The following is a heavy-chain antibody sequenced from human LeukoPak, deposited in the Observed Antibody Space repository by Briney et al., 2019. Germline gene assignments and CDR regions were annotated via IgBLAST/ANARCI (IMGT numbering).Heavy chain of an antibody. CDR1: GGSISSSSYY. CDR2: IYYSGST. V-gene: IGHV4-39*01. D-gene: IGHD5-12*01. Sequence: SETLSLTCTVSGGSISSSSYYWGWIRQPPGKGLEWIGSIYYSGSTYYNPSLKSRVTISVDTSKNQFSLKLSSVTAADMAVYYCASLKRGYSGYDSVSRDYWGQGTLVTVSS. J-gene: IGHJ4*02. CDR3: ASLKRGYSGYDSVSRDY.